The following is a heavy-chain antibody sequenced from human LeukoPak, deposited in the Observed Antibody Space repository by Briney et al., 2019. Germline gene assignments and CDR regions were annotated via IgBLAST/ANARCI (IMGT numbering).Heavy chain of an antibody. CDR1: GFTFSNYA. V-gene: IGHV3-30*04. Sequence: GGSLRLSCAASGFTFSNYALHWVRQAPGKGPEWVAVISYDGSKSYYADSVKGRYTVSRDNSKNTLYLQMNSLRAEDTAVYYCAKDHGFDYWGQGTLVTVSS. CDR2: ISYDGSKS. J-gene: IGHJ4*02. CDR3: AKDHGFDY.